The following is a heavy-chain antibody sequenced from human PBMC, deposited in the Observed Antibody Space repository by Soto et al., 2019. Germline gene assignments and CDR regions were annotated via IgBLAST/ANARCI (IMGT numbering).Heavy chain of an antibody. J-gene: IGHJ6*02. CDR3: ASRKNGTTFYYYYGMDV. V-gene: IGHV3-48*03. D-gene: IGHD1-7*01. Sequence: GGSLRLSCAASGFTFSSYEMNWVRQAPGKGLEWVSYISSSGSTIYYADSVKGRFTISRDNAKNSLYLQMNSLRAEDTAVYYCASRKNGTTFYYYYGMDVWGQGTTVTVSS. CDR2: ISSSGSTI. CDR1: GFTFSSYE.